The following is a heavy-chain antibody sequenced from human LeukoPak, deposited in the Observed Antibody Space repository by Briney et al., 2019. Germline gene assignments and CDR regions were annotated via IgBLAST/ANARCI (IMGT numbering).Heavy chain of an antibody. CDR1: GFTFSSYS. Sequence: GGPLRLSCAASGFTFSSYSMNWVRQAPGKGLEWVSSISSSSSYIYYADSVKGRFTISRDNAKNSLYLQMNSLRAEDTAVYYCARERTWEPGRGWFDPWGQGTLVTVSS. CDR2: ISSSSSYI. D-gene: IGHD1-26*01. J-gene: IGHJ5*02. V-gene: IGHV3-21*01. CDR3: ARERTWEPGRGWFDP.